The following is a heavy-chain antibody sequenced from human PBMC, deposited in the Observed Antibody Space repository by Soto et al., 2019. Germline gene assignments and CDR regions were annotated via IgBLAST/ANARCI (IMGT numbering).Heavy chain of an antibody. V-gene: IGHV1-24*01. D-gene: IGHD3-10*01. CDR2: FDPEEGKM. CDR1: GYSLNELC. Sequence: ASVKVSCKVSGYSLNELCMHWVRQPPGKGLEWIGGFDPEEGKMIYAQNFQGRVTMTEDTATDTAYMELNSLTSEDTAIYYCATDLGVALAPLSILYFQQWGQGTVVTVSS. CDR3: ATDLGVALAPLSILYFQQ. J-gene: IGHJ1*01.